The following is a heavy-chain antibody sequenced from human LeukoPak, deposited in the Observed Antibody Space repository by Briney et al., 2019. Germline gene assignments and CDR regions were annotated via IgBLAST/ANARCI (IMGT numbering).Heavy chain of an antibody. V-gene: IGHV3-23*01. CDR1: GFTFSSYA. J-gene: IGHJ4*02. Sequence: GGSLRLSCVVSGFTFSSYAMSWVRQAPGKGLEWVSGISGSGDNTYYADSMKGRFTISRDNSKNTLYVQMNSLGTEDTAAYYCAKGSYYDSSGSFYFGYWGQGTLVTVSS. CDR2: ISGSGDNT. CDR3: AKGSYYDSSGSFYFGY. D-gene: IGHD3-22*01.